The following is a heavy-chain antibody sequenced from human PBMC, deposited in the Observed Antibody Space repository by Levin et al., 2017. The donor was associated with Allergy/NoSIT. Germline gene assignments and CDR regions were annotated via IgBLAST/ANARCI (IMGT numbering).Heavy chain of an antibody. V-gene: IGHV3-7*01. CDR1: GFTFSSYW. CDR3: ARSVPTSAGTARWFDP. Sequence: GGSLRLSCAASGFTFSSYWMSWVRQAPGKGLEWVANIKQDGSEKYYVDSVKGRFTISRDNAKNSLYLQMNSLRAEDTAVYYCARSVPTSAGTARWFDPWGQGTLVTVSS. D-gene: IGHD6-19*01. J-gene: IGHJ5*02. CDR2: IKQDGSEK.